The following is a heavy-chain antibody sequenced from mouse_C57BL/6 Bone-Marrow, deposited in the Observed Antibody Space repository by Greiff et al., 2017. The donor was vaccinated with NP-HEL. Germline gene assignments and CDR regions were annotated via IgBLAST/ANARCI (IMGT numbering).Heavy chain of an antibody. Sequence: EVQLQQSGPVLVKPGASVKMSCKASGYTFTDYYMNWVKQSHGKSLEWIGVINPYNGGTSYNQKFKGKATLTVDKSSSTAYMELNSLTSEDSAVXYCARGGYDGAYWGQGTLVTVSA. D-gene: IGHD2-2*01. CDR1: GYTFTDYY. J-gene: IGHJ3*01. CDR3: ARGGYDGAY. CDR2: INPYNGGT. V-gene: IGHV1-19*01.